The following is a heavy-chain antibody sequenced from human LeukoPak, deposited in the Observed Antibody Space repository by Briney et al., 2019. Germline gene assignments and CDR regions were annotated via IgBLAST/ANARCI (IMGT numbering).Heavy chain of an antibody. CDR3: ASYLRFLEWLSLYFDY. CDR1: GGSISSSSYC. D-gene: IGHD3-3*01. Sequence: SETLSLTCTVSGGSISSSSYCWGWIRQPPGKGLEWIGSIYYSGSTYYNPSLNSRVTISVDTSKNLFSLKLSSVTAADTAVYYCASYLRFLEWLSLYFDYWGQGTLVTVSS. V-gene: IGHV4-39*01. J-gene: IGHJ4*02. CDR2: IYYSGST.